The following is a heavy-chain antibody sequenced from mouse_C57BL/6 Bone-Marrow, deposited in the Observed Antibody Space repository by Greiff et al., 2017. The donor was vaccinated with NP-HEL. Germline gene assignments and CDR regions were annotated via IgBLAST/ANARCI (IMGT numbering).Heavy chain of an antibody. CDR2: INPSTGGT. Sequence: EVQLQQSGPELVKPGASVKISCKASGYSFTGYYMNWVKQSPEKSLEWIGEINPSTGGTTYNQKFKAKATLTVDKSSSTAYMQLKSLTSEDSAVYYCAPSYYDYGAWFAYWGQGTLVTVSA. D-gene: IGHD2-4*01. J-gene: IGHJ3*01. V-gene: IGHV1-42*01. CDR3: APSYYDYGAWFAY. CDR1: GYSFTGYY.